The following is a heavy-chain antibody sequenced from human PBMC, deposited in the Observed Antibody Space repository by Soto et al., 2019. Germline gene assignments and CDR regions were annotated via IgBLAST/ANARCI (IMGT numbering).Heavy chain of an antibody. J-gene: IGHJ6*02. V-gene: IGHV6-1*01. CDR1: ADSVSSNSAA. CDR3: ARVKIAARPPGYYYYGMDV. Sequence: SQTLSLTCAISADSVSSNSAAWNWIRQSPSRGLEWLGRTYYRSKWYNDYAVSVKSRITINPDTSKNQFSLQLNSVTPEDTAVYYCARVKIAARPPGYYYYGMDVWGQGTTVTVSS. CDR2: TYYRSKWYN. D-gene: IGHD6-6*01.